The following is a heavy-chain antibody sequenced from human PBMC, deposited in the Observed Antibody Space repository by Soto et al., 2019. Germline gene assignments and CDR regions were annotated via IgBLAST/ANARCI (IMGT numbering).Heavy chain of an antibody. CDR3: ARAIYSSSSWGYYYYYYMDV. CDR2: IGTAGDT. Sequence: PGGSLRLSCAASGFTFSSYDMHWVRQATGKGLEWVSAIGTAGDTYYPGSVKGRFTISRENAKNSLYLQMNSLRAGDTAVYYCARAIYSSSSWGYYYYYYMDVWGKGTTVTVSS. V-gene: IGHV3-13*01. CDR1: GFTFSSYD. D-gene: IGHD6-6*01. J-gene: IGHJ6*03.